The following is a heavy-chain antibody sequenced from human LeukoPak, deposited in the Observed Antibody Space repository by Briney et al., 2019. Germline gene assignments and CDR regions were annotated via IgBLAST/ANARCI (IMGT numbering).Heavy chain of an antibody. V-gene: IGHV6-1*01. CDR3: AREAEKVRGVPGFDP. D-gene: IGHD3-10*01. J-gene: IGHJ5*02. Sequence: SQTLSLTCAISGDSVSSNSAAWNWLRQSPWRGLEWLGRTYYRSKWYNDYAVSVKSLITINPDTSKNQFSLQLNSVTPEDTAVYYCAREAEKVRGVPGFDPWGQGTLVTVSS. CDR1: GDSVSSNSAA. CDR2: TYYRSKWYN.